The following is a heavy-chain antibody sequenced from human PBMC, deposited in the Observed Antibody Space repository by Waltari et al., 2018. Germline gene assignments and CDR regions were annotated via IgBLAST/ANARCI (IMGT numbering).Heavy chain of an antibody. CDR2: INHRGST. CDR3: ARLLRYCSGGSCYTRDAFDI. D-gene: IGHD2-15*01. J-gene: IGHJ3*02. CDR1: GGSFSGYY. V-gene: IGHV4-34*01. Sequence: QVQLQQWGAGLLKPSETLSLTCADYGGSFSGYYWSWIRQPPGKGLEWIGEINHRGSTNHTPSPKSRVTISVDTSKNQFSLKLSSVTAADTAVYYCARLLRYCSGGSCYTRDAFDIWGQGTMVTVSS.